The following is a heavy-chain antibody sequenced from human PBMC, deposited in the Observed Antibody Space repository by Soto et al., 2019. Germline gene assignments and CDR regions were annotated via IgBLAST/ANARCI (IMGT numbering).Heavy chain of an antibody. CDR2: IYHSGTT. J-gene: IGHJ4*02. D-gene: IGHD3-3*01. V-gene: IGHV4-38-2*01. Sequence: PSETLSLTCAVSVDSISSGYYWAWIRQPPGKGLEWIGSIYHSGTTYYNPSLKSRVTISVDTSKNQFSLKLTSVTAADSAVYYCARPDSVGYYTYCGQGTLVTVSS. CDR1: VDSISSGYY. CDR3: ARPDSVGYYTY.